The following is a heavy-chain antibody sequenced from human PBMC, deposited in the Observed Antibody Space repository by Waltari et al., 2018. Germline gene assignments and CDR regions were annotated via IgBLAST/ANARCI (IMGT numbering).Heavy chain of an antibody. J-gene: IGHJ4*02. D-gene: IGHD6-13*01. CDR1: GLSFSNYW. CDR3: TRGGRDSSWYWRD. Sequence: EVQLVESGGGLAQPGGSLRLSCAASGLSFSNYWMTWVRQASGKGPEWVANIKQDGSEKYYMDSVNGRFTISRDNAKNSLYLQMNNLRVEDTAVYYCTRGGRDSSWYWRDWGQGTLVTVSS. CDR2: IKQDGSEK. V-gene: IGHV3-7*01.